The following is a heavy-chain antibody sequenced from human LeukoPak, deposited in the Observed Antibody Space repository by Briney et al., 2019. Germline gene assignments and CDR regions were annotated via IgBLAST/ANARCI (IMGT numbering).Heavy chain of an antibody. CDR1: GFTFSSFA. Sequence: GGSLRLSCAASGFTFSSFAMHWVRQAPGKGLDYVSGISRDGRSTFYADSVKGRFTISRDNSKNTLYLQMGSLRAEDMAVYFCAIQIRGVVYWGQGTLVTVSS. D-gene: IGHD3-10*01. CDR3: AIQIRGVVY. V-gene: IGHV3-64*02. CDR2: ISRDGRST. J-gene: IGHJ4*02.